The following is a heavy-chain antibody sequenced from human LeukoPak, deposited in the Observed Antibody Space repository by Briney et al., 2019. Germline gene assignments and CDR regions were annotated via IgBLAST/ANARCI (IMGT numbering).Heavy chain of an antibody. CDR1: GVTFSSYW. D-gene: IGHD2-2*01. Sequence: GGSLRLSCAASGVTFSSYWMHWVRQAPGKGLVWVSCTCTDGISTSYADSVKGRFTISRDNAKNTLYLQTNRLRAEETAVYYCARGVGPLGYSYNMDVWGQGTTVTVSS. CDR2: TCTDGIST. CDR3: ARGVGPLGYSYNMDV. J-gene: IGHJ6*02. V-gene: IGHV3-74*01.